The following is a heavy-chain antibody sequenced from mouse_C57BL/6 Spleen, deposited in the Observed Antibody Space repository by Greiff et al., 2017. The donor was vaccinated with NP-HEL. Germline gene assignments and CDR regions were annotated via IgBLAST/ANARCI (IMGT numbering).Heavy chain of an antibody. D-gene: IGHD2-12*01. J-gene: IGHJ4*01. CDR3: ARLEYCYEVGYAMDY. CDR2: INPNNGGT. V-gene: IGHV1-26*01. CDR1: GYTFTDYY. Sequence: EVQLQQSGPELVKPGASVKISCKASGYTFTDYYMNWVKQSNGKSLEWIGDINPNNGGTSYNQKFKGKATLTVDKSSSTAYMELRSLTSEDSAVYYCARLEYCYEVGYAMDYWGQGTSVTVSS.